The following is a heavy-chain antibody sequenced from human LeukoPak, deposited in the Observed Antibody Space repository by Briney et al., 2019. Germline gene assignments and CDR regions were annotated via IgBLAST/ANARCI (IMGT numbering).Heavy chain of an antibody. J-gene: IGHJ4*02. D-gene: IGHD3-22*01. Sequence: GGSLRLSCAASGFTFSSYSMNWVRQAPGNGLEWVSSISSSSSYIYYAHSVKGRFTISRDNAKNSLYLQMNSLRAEDTAVYYCARVNYYDASGYQTDYWGQGTLVTVSS. CDR1: GFTFSSYS. V-gene: IGHV3-21*01. CDR2: ISSSSSYI. CDR3: ARVNYYDASGYQTDY.